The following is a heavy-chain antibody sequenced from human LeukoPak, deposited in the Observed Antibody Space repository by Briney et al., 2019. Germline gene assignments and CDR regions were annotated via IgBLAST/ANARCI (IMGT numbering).Heavy chain of an antibody. D-gene: IGHD5-18*01. CDR1: GFTFSTYA. CDR2: ISYADGSYK. Sequence: AGRSLRLSCAASGFTFSTYAMHWVRQAPGKGLEWVASISYADGSYKYYADSVKGRFTISRDSSENTLYLQMNSLRAEDTAVYYCARDLKSDGYSQGSGGSFDSWGQGTLVTVSS. J-gene: IGHJ4*02. V-gene: IGHV3-30*01. CDR3: ARDLKSDGYSQGSGGSFDS.